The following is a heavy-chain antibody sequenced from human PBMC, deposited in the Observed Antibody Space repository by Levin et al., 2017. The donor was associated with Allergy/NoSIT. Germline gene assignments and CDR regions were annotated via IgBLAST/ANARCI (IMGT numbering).Heavy chain of an antibody. D-gene: IGHD4-23*01. Sequence: GESLKISCKGSGYGFISYWITWVRQMPGKGLEWMGSIAPSDSYTKYSPSFQGHVTISADKSISTAYLQWSSLEASDAAIYYCARVSGYGGNSEFDYWGQGTLVTVSS. CDR1: GYGFISYW. J-gene: IGHJ4*02. CDR3: ARVSGYGGNSEFDY. V-gene: IGHV5-10-1*01. CDR2: IAPSDSYT.